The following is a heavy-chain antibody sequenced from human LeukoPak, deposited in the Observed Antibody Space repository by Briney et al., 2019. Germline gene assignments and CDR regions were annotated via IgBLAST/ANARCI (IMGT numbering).Heavy chain of an antibody. CDR3: AREFKRWLQLSLDY. Sequence: AASVKVSCKASGYTFTGNNMHRVRQAPGQGLEWMGWINPNSGGTNYAQKFQGRVTMTRDTSISTAYMELSRLRSDDTAVYYCAREFKRWLQLSLDYWGQGTLVTVSS. CDR2: INPNSGGT. D-gene: IGHD5-24*01. J-gene: IGHJ4*02. V-gene: IGHV1-2*02. CDR1: GYTFTGNN.